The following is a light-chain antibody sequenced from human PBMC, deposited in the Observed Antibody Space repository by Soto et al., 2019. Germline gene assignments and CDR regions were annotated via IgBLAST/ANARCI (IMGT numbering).Light chain of an antibody. Sequence: EIVLTQSPATLSLSPGERATLSCRASQSVRSYLTWYQQKPGQAPRVLIYDASNRATGIPARFSGSGSGTDFTLTISSLEPEDFAVYYCQQRSNWPPMYTFGQGTKLEIK. J-gene: IGKJ2*01. CDR2: DAS. CDR3: QQRSNWPPMYT. CDR1: QSVRSY. V-gene: IGKV3-11*01.